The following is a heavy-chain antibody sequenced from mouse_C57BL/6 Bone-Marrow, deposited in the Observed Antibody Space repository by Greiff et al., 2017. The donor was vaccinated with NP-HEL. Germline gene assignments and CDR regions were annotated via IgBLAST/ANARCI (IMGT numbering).Heavy chain of an antibody. D-gene: IGHD1-1*01. CDR3: ARDYYGSSFAY. CDR2: IYPRSGNT. Sequence: VQVVESGAELARPGASVKLSCKASGYTFTSYGISWVKQRTGQGLEWIGEIYPRSGNTYYNEKFKGKATLTADKSSSTAYMELRSLTSEDSAVYFCARDYYGSSFAYWGQGTLVTVSA. V-gene: IGHV1-81*01. CDR1: GYTFTSYG. J-gene: IGHJ3*01.